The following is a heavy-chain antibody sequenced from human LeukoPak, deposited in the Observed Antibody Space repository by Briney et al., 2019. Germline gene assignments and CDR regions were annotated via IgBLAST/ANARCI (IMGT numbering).Heavy chain of an antibody. V-gene: IGHV1-69*04. Sequence: SVKVSCKASGGTFSSYAISWVRQAPGQGLEWMGRITPIFGIANYAQKFQGRVTITADKSTSTAYVELSSLRSEDTAVYYCARDSGVPLWGQGTLVTVSS. CDR3: ARDSGVPL. D-gene: IGHD2-2*01. CDR2: ITPIFGIA. CDR1: GGTFSSYA. J-gene: IGHJ4*02.